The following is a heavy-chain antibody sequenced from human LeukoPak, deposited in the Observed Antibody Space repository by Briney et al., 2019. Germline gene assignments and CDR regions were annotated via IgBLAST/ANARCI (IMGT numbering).Heavy chain of an antibody. CDR3: ATDDYGDYGFGY. D-gene: IGHD4-17*01. J-gene: IGHJ4*02. CDR1: GYTFTIYG. V-gene: IGHV1-24*01. Sequence: ASVRVSCKASGYTFTIYGISWVRQAPGKGREWMGGFDPEDGETIYAQKFQGRVTMTEDTSTDTAYMELSSLRSEDTAVYYCATDDYGDYGFGYWGQGTLVTVSS. CDR2: FDPEDGET.